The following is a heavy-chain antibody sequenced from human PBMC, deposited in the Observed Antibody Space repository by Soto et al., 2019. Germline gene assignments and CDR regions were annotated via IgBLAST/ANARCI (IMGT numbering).Heavy chain of an antibody. Sequence: GGSVRLSCAACGFAFNTYWMHWVRQAPGKGVVWVARITGDGGSTNYADSVKGRSSIPRDNAKDTLYLQMNSLGGEETAVYYCVRDRNWQLDDCWGQGTLVTVSS. CDR2: ITGDGGST. CDR3: VRDRNWQLDDC. D-gene: IGHD1-1*01. J-gene: IGHJ4*02. CDR1: GFAFNTYW. V-gene: IGHV3-74*01.